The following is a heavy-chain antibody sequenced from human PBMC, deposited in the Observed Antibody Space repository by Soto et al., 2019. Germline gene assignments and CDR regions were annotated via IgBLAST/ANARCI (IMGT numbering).Heavy chain of an antibody. J-gene: IGHJ5*02. CDR1: GFTFGDYA. V-gene: IGHV3-49*03. D-gene: IGHD4-17*01. Sequence: SGGSLRLSCTASGFTFGDYAMSWFRQAPGKGLEWVGFIRSKAYGGTTEYAASVKGRFTISRDDSKSIAYLQMNSLKTEDTAVYYCTRDLHDYGARLWWFDPWGQGTLVTVSS. CDR2: IRSKAYGGTT. CDR3: TRDLHDYGARLWWFDP.